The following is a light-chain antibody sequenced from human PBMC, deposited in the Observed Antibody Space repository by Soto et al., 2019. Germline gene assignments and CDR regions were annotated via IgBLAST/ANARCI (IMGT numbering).Light chain of an antibody. CDR1: QSLANSR. Sequence: ETVLTQSPGTLSLSPGETAIVSCRASQSLANSRLAWYRQKPGQAPRLLIYDVSRRATGIPDRFSGSGSGTDFTLSISRLEPEDFAAYFCHQYQTSPWTFGRGTKVDIK. V-gene: IGKV3-20*01. CDR3: HQYQTSPWT. J-gene: IGKJ1*01. CDR2: DVS.